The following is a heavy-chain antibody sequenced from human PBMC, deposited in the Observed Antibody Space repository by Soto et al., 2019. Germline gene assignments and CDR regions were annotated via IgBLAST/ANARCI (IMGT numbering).Heavy chain of an antibody. CDR1: GGSISSSSYY. V-gene: IGHV4-39*01. CDR2: IYYSGST. Sequence: SETLSLTCTVSGGSISSSSYYWGWIRQPPGKGLEWIGSIYYSGSTYYNPSLKSRVTISVDTSKNQFSLKLSSVTAADTAVYYCARLEITMVRGVIIPNWFDPWGQGTLVTVSS. J-gene: IGHJ5*02. D-gene: IGHD3-10*01. CDR3: ARLEITMVRGVIIPNWFDP.